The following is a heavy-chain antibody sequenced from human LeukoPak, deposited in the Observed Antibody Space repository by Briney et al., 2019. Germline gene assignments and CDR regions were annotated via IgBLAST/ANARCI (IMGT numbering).Heavy chain of an antibody. Sequence: GGSLRLSCAASGFTFSNYWMSWVRQAPGKGLEWVSAISGSGGSTYYADSVKGRFTISRDNSKNTLYLQMNSLRAEDTAVYYCAKDGHGFVFDYWGQGTLVTVSS. J-gene: IGHJ4*02. CDR2: ISGSGGST. V-gene: IGHV3-23*01. CDR1: GFTFSNYW. D-gene: IGHD3-10*01. CDR3: AKDGHGFVFDY.